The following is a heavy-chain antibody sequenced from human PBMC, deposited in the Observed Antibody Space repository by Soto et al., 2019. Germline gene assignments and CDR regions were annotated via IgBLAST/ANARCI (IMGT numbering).Heavy chain of an antibody. V-gene: IGHV4-4*07. CDR3: AGYSSIDFDY. J-gene: IGHJ4*02. CDR2: IFSSGST. Sequence: PSETLSLTCTVSGGSITDYSWVWIRQPAGKGLEWIGRIFSSGSTNYNPSLKGRVTISVDTSKNQFSLKLSSVTAADTAVYYCAGYSSIDFDYWGQGTLVTVSS. CDR1: GGSITDYS. D-gene: IGHD6-13*01.